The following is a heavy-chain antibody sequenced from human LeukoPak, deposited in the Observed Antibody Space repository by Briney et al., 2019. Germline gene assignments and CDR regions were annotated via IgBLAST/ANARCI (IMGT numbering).Heavy chain of an antibody. CDR3: ARGTFSYASEYYFDP. CDR2: ISSSSSNI. D-gene: IGHD3-10*01. J-gene: IGHJ4*02. Sequence: GGSLRFSGAASGFTFSSSAMNWLRQAPGKGREWVLYISSSSSNIYYADSVKGRFTISRDNAKSSLYLQMNSLRAEDTAVYYCARGTFSYASEYYFDPWGQGTLVTVSS. V-gene: IGHV3-48*01. CDR1: GFTFSSSA.